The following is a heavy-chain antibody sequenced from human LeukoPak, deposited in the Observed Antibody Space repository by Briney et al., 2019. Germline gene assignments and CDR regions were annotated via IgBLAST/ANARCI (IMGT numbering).Heavy chain of an antibody. CDR1: GFTFSSYA. Sequence: PGGSLRLSCAASGFTFSSYAMSWVRQAPGKGLEWVANIKQDGSEKYYVNSVKGRFTISRDNAKNSLYLQMNGLRAEDTAIYYCAREDDWNYEDYWGQGTLVTVSS. D-gene: IGHD1-7*01. CDR3: AREDDWNYEDY. J-gene: IGHJ4*02. V-gene: IGHV3-7*01. CDR2: IKQDGSEK.